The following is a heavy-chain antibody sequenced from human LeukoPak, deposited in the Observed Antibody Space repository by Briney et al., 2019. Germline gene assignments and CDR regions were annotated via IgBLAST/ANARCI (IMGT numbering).Heavy chain of an antibody. CDR1: GFPFSSYW. J-gene: IGHJ5*02. Sequence: PGGSLRLSCVASGFPFSSYWMTWVRQAPGKGLEWVSAISSSGGSTYYADSVKGRFTISRDNSKNTLYLQMNSLRAEDTAVYYCTKAGSQWLGHNWFDPWGQGALVTVSS. CDR3: TKAGSQWLGHNWFDP. V-gene: IGHV3-23*01. D-gene: IGHD6-19*01. CDR2: ISSSGGST.